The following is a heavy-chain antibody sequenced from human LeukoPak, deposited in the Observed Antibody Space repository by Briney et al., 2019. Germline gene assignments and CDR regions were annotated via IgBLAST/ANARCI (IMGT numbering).Heavy chain of an antibody. D-gene: IGHD6-19*01. CDR2: ISGSGGST. CDR1: GFTFSSYA. V-gene: IGHV3-23*01. CDR3: AKDMKEQWLEDYFDY. J-gene: IGHJ4*02. Sequence: PGGSLRLSCAASGFTFSSYAMSWVRQAPGKGLEWVSAISGSGGSTYYADSVKGRFTISRDNSKNTLYLQMNSLRAEDTAVYYCAKDMKEQWLEDYFDYWGQGTLVTASS.